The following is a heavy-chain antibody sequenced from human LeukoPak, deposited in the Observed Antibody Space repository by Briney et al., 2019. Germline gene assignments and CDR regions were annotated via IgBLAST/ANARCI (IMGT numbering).Heavy chain of an antibody. V-gene: IGHV3-23*01. Sequence: GGSLRLSFAGSGFTFSNYAMIWVRQAPGQGLEWVSAIKGSGSYTKYADSVTGRFTISRDNSKNMLYLQMNSLTADDTAIYYCAKDPNGDYIGAFDFGGQGTMVTVSS. CDR3: AKDPNGDYIGAFDF. CDR1: GFTFSNYA. J-gene: IGHJ3*01. D-gene: IGHD4-17*01. CDR2: IKGSGSYT.